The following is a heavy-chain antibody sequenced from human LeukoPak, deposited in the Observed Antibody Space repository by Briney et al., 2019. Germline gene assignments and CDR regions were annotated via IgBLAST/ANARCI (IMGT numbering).Heavy chain of an antibody. CDR3: ARGQGTVTTH. Sequence: SETLSLTCAVSGGSFSGYYWTWIRQPPGKGLEWIGEINHSGSANYNPSLKSRVTISLDTSKNQFSLKLSSVTAADTAVYYCARGQGTVTTHWGQGTLVAVSS. J-gene: IGHJ4*02. CDR1: GGSFSGYY. D-gene: IGHD4-17*01. V-gene: IGHV4-34*01. CDR2: INHSGSA.